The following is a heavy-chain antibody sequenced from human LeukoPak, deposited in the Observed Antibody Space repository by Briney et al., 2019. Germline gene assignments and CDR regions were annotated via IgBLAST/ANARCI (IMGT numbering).Heavy chain of an antibody. J-gene: IGHJ4*02. V-gene: IGHV3-7*01. Sequence: GGSLRLSCAASGFTFTVYWMSWVRQAPGKGLEWVANIKRDGSEKYYVDSVKGRFTISRDNGKNSLYLQMNSLRTEDTAVYYCARGRATGNGFSFDYWGQGTLVPV. D-gene: IGHD1-1*01. CDR2: IKRDGSEK. CDR3: ARGRATGNGFSFDY. CDR1: GFTFTVYW.